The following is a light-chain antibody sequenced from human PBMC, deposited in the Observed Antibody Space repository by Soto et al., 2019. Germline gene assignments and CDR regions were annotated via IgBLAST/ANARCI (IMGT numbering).Light chain of an antibody. CDR1: QSVSSY. J-gene: IGKJ4*01. CDR2: DAS. Sequence: EIVLTQSPATLSLSPGERATLSCRASQSVSSYLAWYQQKPGQAPRLLIYDASNRATGIPARFSGSGSGTDLTLPISSLEPEDFATYYCQQYNSYSALAFGGGTKVDIK. CDR3: QQYNSYSALA. V-gene: IGKV3-11*01.